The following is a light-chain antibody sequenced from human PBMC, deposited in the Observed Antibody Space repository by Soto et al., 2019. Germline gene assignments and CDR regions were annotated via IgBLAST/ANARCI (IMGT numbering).Light chain of an antibody. CDR3: GTWDSSLSAGV. V-gene: IGLV1-51*01. CDR1: SSNIGNNY. CDR2: DTN. J-gene: IGLJ3*02. Sequence: QSVLTQPPSVSAAPGQKVTISCSGSSSNIGNNYVSWYQQLPGTAPKLLIYDTNKRPSGIPDRFSGSKSDTSATLGITGLQTGDEADYYCGTWDSSLSAGVFGGGTKVTVL.